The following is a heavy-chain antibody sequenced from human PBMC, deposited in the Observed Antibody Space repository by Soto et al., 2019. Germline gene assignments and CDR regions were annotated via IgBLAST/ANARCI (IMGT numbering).Heavy chain of an antibody. D-gene: IGHD3-10*01. CDR1: GGSISGYY. V-gene: IGHV4-59*08. CDR3: ARHNYGSGSTYFDY. J-gene: IGHJ4*02. Sequence: SETLSLTCTVSGGSISGYYWSWIRQPPGRGLEWIGYIYSSGSTNYNPSLKSRVTISVDTSKNQFSPKLNSMTAADTAVYYCARHNYGSGSTYFDYWGQGTLVPVSS. CDR2: IYSSGST.